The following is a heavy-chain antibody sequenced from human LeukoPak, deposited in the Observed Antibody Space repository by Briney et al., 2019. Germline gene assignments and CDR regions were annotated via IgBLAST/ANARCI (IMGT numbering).Heavy chain of an antibody. Sequence: GGSLRLSCAASGFTFSSYAMSWVRQAPGKGLEWVSAISGSGGSTYYADSVKGRFTISRDNAKNTLYLQMNSLRAEDTAVYYCARVTAVAGTSVGVDAWGQGILVTVS. CDR3: ARVTAVAGTSVGVDA. V-gene: IGHV3-23*01. D-gene: IGHD6-19*01. CDR1: GFTFSSYA. CDR2: ISGSGGST. J-gene: IGHJ4*02.